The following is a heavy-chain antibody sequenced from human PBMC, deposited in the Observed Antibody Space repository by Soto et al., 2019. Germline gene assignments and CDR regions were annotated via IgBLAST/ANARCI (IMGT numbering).Heavy chain of an antibody. J-gene: IGHJ4*02. CDR3: ASAAVTGTAGLDF. V-gene: IGHV6-1*01. D-gene: IGHD6-19*01. CDR2: TYHRSKWYS. CDR1: GDSVSSNSAA. Sequence: PSQTLSLTCAISGDSVSSNSAAWNWIRQSPSRGLEWLGRTYHRSKWYSEYAVSVKSRITISPDTSKNQFSLQLTSVTPEDTAVYYCASAAVTGTAGLDFWGQGTQVTVSS.